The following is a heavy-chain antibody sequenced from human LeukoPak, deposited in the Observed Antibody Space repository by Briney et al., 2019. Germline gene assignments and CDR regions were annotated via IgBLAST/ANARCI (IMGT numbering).Heavy chain of an antibody. D-gene: IGHD2-2*02. CDR3: ARPYRIRSAFDI. Sequence: SETLSLTCTVSGGSISSYYWSWFRQPPGKGLEWIGYIYYSGSTNYNPSLKSRVTISVDTSKNQFSLKLSSVTAADTAVYYCARPYRIRSAFDIWGQGTMVTVSS. J-gene: IGHJ3*02. CDR1: GGSISSYY. CDR2: IYYSGST. V-gene: IGHV4-59*01.